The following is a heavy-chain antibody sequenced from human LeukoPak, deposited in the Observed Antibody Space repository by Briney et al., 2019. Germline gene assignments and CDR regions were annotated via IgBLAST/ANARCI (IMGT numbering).Heavy chain of an antibody. V-gene: IGHV4-39*07. CDR3: ARYPFYGSGSYYFDY. CDR2: IYYSGST. D-gene: IGHD3-10*01. J-gene: IGHJ4*02. CDR1: GGSVSSSSYY. Sequence: SETLSLTCSVSGGSVSSSSYYWVWIRQPPGKGLEWIGSIYYSGSTYYNPSLKSRVTISVDTSKNQFSLKLSSVTAADTAVYYCARYPFYGSGSYYFDYWGQGTLVTVSS.